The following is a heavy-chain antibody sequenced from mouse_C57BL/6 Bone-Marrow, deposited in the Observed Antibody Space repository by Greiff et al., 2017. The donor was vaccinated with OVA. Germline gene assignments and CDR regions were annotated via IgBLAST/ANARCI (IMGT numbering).Heavy chain of an antibody. J-gene: IGHJ3*01. CDR1: GFTFSDYG. CDR2: ISSGSSTI. D-gene: IGHD2-1*01. Sequence: EVMLVESGGGLVKPGGSLKLSCAASGFTFSDYGMHWVRQAPEKGLEWVAYISSGSSTIYYADTVKGRFTISRDNAKNTLYLQMSRLKSEDTAMYYCARHGNYEGFAYWGQGTLVTVSA. CDR3: ARHGNYEGFAY. V-gene: IGHV5-17*03.